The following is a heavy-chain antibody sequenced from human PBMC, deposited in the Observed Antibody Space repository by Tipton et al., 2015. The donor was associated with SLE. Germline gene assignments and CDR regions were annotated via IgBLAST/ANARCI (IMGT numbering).Heavy chain of an antibody. D-gene: IGHD2-8*01. CDR2: ITSEGSGA. CDR1: GFTFSSYW. V-gene: IGHV3-74*01. CDR3: ARNTMVSASDY. Sequence: SLRLSCAASGFTFSSYWMTWVRHAPGKGLVWVSRITSEGSGADYADSVKGRFTISRDNAKNTLYLQMNSLRAEDTAVYYCARNTMVSASDYWGQGTLVTVSS. J-gene: IGHJ4*02.